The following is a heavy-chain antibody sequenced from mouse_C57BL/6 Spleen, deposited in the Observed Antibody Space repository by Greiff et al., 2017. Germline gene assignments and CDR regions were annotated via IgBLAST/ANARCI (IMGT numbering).Heavy chain of an antibody. D-gene: IGHD2-1*01. J-gene: IGHJ2*01. Sequence: EVQLVESEGGLVQPGSSMKLSCTASGFTFSDYYMAWVRQVPEKGLEWVANINYDGSSTYYLDSLKSRFIISRDNAKNILYLQMSSLKSEDTATYYCARGEIYYGKGFDYFDYWGQGTTLTVSS. CDR3: ARGEIYYGKGFDYFDY. CDR2: INYDGSST. CDR1: GFTFSDYY. V-gene: IGHV5-16*01.